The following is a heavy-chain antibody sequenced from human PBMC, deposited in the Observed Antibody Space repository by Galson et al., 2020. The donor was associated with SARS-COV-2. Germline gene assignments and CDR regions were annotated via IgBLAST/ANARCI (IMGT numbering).Heavy chain of an antibody. V-gene: IGHV3-30*18. CDR3: AKDRGDIVATITMYYFDY. CDR2: ISYAGSNK. Sequence: GGSLRLSCAASGFTFSSYGMHWVRQAPGKGLEWVAVISYAGSNKYYADSVKGRFTISRDNSKNTLYLQMNSLRAEDTAVYYCAKDRGDIVATITMYYFDYWGQGTLVTVSS. J-gene: IGHJ4*02. D-gene: IGHD5-12*01. CDR1: GFTFSSYG.